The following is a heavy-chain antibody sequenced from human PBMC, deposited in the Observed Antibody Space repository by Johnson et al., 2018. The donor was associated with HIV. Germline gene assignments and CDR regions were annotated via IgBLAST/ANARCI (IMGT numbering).Heavy chain of an antibody. CDR2: ISWNSGSI. Sequence: VQLVESGGGSVQPGRSLRLSCAASGFTFDDYAMHWVRQAPGKGLEWVSGISWNSGSIGYVDSVKGRFTISRDNAKNTLYLQMNSLRIEDTGLYYCARLEELLRAFDIWGQGTMVTVSS. D-gene: IGHD1-26*01. CDR1: GFTFDDYA. J-gene: IGHJ3*02. CDR3: ARLEELLRAFDI. V-gene: IGHV3-9*01.